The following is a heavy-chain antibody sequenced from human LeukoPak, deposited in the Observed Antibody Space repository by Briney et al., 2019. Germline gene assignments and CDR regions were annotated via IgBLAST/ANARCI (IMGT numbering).Heavy chain of an antibody. CDR1: GYTFTSYG. V-gene: IGHV1-18*01. CDR2: ISAYNGNT. J-gene: IGHJ6*03. CDR3: ARAGSSGYYYYYYMDV. Sequence: ASVKVSCKASGYTFTSYGISWVRQAPGQGLEWMGWISAYNGNTNYAQKLQGRVTMTTDTSTSTAYMELRSLRSDGTAVYYCARAGSSGYYYYYYMDVWGKGTTVTVSS. D-gene: IGHD6-6*01.